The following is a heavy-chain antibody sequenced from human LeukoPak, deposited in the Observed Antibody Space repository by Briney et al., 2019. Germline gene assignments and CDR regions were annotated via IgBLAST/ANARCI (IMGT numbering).Heavy chain of an antibody. Sequence: SETLSLTCTVSGGSISSSSYYWGWIRPAPGKGLEWIGTICYSRSTFYNPSLTSRVTISVDTSKNQFSLKVSSVTAADTAVYYCARVYSTGWRFFDYWGQGTLVTVSS. V-gene: IGHV4-39*01. D-gene: IGHD6-19*01. CDR1: GGSISSSSYY. CDR2: ICYSRST. J-gene: IGHJ4*01. CDR3: ARVYSTGWRFFDY.